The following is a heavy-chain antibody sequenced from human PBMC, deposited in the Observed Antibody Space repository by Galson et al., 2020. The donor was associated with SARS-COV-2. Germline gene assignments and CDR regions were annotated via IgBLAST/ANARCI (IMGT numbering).Heavy chain of an antibody. CDR2: ISYDGSNK. D-gene: IGHD3-9*01. J-gene: IGHJ4*02. V-gene: IGHV3-30*04. Sequence: GESLKISCAASGFTFSSYAMHWVRQAPGKGLEWVAVISYDGSNKYYADSVKGRFTISRDNSKNTLYLQMNSLRAEDTAVYYCARDPYDILTGFDYWGQGTLVTVSS. CDR1: GFTFSSYA. CDR3: ARDPYDILTGFDY.